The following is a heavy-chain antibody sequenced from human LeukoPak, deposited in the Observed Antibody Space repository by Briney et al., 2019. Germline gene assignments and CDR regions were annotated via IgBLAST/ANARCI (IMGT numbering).Heavy chain of an antibody. CDR3: TSEPYYDFWTGRGSH. V-gene: IGHV3-73*01. CDR1: GFTFSGSA. D-gene: IGHD3-3*01. CDR2: IRSKANSYAT. J-gene: IGHJ4*02. Sequence: PGGSLRLSCAASGFTFSGSAMHWVRQASGKGLKWVGRIRSKANSYATAYAASVKGRFTISRDDSRNTAYLQMNSLKTEDTAVYYCTSEPYYDFWTGRGSHWGQGTLVTVSS.